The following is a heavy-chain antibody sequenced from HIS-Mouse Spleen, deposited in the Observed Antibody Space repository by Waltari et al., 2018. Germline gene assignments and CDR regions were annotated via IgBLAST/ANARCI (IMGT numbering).Heavy chain of an antibody. V-gene: IGHV1-46*03. CDR3: ARDWYGGNKKLLSYYFDY. Sequence: QVQLVQSGAEVKKPGASVKVSCKASGYTFTSYYMHWVRQAPGQGLEWMGIINPRGGSTRYEQKFQGRVTMTRDTSTSTVYMELSSLRSEDTAVYYCARDWYGGNKKLLSYYFDYWGQGTLVTVSS. CDR1: GYTFTSYY. CDR2: INPRGGST. J-gene: IGHJ4*02. D-gene: IGHD4-17*01.